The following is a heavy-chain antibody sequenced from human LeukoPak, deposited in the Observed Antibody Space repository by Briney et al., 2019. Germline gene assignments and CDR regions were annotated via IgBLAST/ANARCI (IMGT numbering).Heavy chain of an antibody. CDR1: GFIFSDFA. J-gene: IGHJ4*02. CDR3: AKVRSGNNYYFDY. Sequence: PGGSLRLSCAASGFIFSDFAMSWVRQAPGRGPEWVSGMSASGSHTHSADFVKGRFTISRDNFKNTLYLQMNGLRVEDTAVYYCAKVRSGNNYYFDYWGQGTLVTVSS. D-gene: IGHD1/OR15-1a*01. V-gene: IGHV3-23*01. CDR2: MSASGSHT.